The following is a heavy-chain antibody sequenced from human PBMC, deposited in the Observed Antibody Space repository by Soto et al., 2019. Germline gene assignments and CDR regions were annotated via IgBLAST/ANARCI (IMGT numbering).Heavy chain of an antibody. D-gene: IGHD2-15*01. Sequence: ASVKVSCKAFGGTFSSYAISWVRQAPGQGLEWMGGTIPIFPTATYAQKFQGRVTITADTSTSTAYMELSSLRSEDTAVYYCARGYCSGGNCYNNYYYYYNMDVWGQGTTVTVSS. CDR1: GGTFSSYA. CDR3: ARGYCSGGNCYNNYYYYYNMDV. V-gene: IGHV1-69*06. J-gene: IGHJ6*02. CDR2: TIPIFPTA.